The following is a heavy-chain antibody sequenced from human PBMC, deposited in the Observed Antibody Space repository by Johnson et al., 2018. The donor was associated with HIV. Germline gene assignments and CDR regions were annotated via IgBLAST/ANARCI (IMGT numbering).Heavy chain of an antibody. J-gene: IGHJ3*02. D-gene: IGHD3-16*01. CDR1: GFTFSSYA. CDR3: AKSAQGGTAWYVNAFEM. CDR2: ISYDGSNK. Sequence: QVQLVESGGGVVQPGRSLRLSCAASGFTFSSYAMHWVRQAPGKGLEWVAVISYDGSNKYYADSVKGRFTISRDNSKNTLYLQMNSLRAEDTAVYYWAKSAQGGTAWYVNAFEMWGQGTMVTVSS. V-gene: IGHV3-30-3*02.